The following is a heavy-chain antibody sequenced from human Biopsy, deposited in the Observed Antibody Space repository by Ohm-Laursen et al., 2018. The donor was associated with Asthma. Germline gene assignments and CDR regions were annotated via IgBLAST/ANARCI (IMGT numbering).Heavy chain of an antibody. V-gene: IGHV4-31*03. CDR2: IYYSGST. J-gene: IGHJ4*02. CDR3: ARAQDYYDSRGYYRSFDY. Sequence: TLSLTCTVSYRSITSGGYYWTWIRQQPGKGLEWIGFIYYSGSTYYNPSLKSRVSISIDTSKNQFSLKLSSVTAADTAVYYCARAQDYYDSRGYYRSFDYWGQGTLVTVSS. D-gene: IGHD3-22*01. CDR1: YRSITSGGYY.